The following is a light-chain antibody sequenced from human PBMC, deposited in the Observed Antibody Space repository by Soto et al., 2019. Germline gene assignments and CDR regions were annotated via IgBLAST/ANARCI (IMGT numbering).Light chain of an antibody. CDR2: EVS. J-gene: IGLJ2*01. CDR3: SSYTSSSTVV. Sequence: QSALTQPASVSGSPGQSITISCTGTSSDVGGYNYVSWYQQDPGKAPKLMIYEVSNRPSGVSNRFSGSKSGNTASLTISGLQAEDEADYYRSSYTSSSTVVFGGGTKLTVL. V-gene: IGLV2-14*01. CDR1: SSDVGGYNY.